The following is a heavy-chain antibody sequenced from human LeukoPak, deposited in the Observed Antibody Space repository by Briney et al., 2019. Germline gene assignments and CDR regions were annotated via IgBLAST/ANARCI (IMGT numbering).Heavy chain of an antibody. Sequence: GGSLRLSCAASGFTFSSHAISWVRQAPGKGLEWVSAISGSGGSTYYADSVKGRFTISRDNSKNTLYLQMNSLRAEDTAVYYCVKLPGPAAGSSIRDYWGQGTLVTVSS. CDR2: ISGSGGST. D-gene: IGHD1-26*01. V-gene: IGHV3-23*01. CDR3: VKLPGPAAGSSIRDY. J-gene: IGHJ4*02. CDR1: GFTFSSHA.